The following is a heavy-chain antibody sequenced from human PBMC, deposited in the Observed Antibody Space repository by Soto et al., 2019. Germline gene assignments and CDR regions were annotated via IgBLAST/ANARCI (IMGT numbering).Heavy chain of an antibody. Sequence: ASVKVSCKASGYTFTSYYMHWVRQAPGQGLEWMGIINPSGGSTSYAQKFQGRVTMTRDTSTSTVYMELSSLRSEDTAVYYCAREGNGGLLYYYYCMDVWGKGTTVTVSS. CDR1: GYTFTSYY. CDR2: INPSGGST. CDR3: AREGNGGLLYYYYCMDV. D-gene: IGHD2-8*02. V-gene: IGHV1-46*03. J-gene: IGHJ6*03.